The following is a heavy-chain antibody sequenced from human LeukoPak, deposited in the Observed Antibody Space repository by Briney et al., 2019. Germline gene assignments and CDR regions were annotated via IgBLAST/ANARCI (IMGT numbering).Heavy chain of an antibody. CDR1: GGSFSGYY. V-gene: IGHV4-34*01. Sequence: SETLSLTCAVYGGSFSGYYWSWIRQPPGKGLEWIEEINHSGSTNYNPSLKSRVTISVDTSKNQFSLKLSSVTAADTAVYYCARAAPSGIAAAGTNFDYWGQGTLVTVSS. CDR3: ARAAPSGIAAAGTNFDY. D-gene: IGHD6-13*01. CDR2: INHSGST. J-gene: IGHJ4*02.